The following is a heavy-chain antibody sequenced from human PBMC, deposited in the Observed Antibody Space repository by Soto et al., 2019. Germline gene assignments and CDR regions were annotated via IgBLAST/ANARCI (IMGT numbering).Heavy chain of an antibody. J-gene: IGHJ3*01. V-gene: IGHV3-23*01. CDR2: ISPGADVS. D-gene: IGHD1-20*01. CDR3: VRRAITATTKWGAFEV. CDR1: GFTFSSFV. Sequence: EVQLLESGGGLVQPGGSLRLSCAASGFTFSSFVMNWVRQAPGKGLEWVSTISPGADVSHYTDSVKGRFTISRDNSRRTLHLQMDSLRVEAAAVYFCVRRAITATTKWGAFEVWGQGTAVTVSS.